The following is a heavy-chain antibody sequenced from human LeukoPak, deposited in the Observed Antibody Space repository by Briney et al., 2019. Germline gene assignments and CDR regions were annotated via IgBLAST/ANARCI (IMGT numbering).Heavy chain of an antibody. CDR3: ARTLKWTLLGFDY. D-gene: IGHD2-15*01. V-gene: IGHV3-23*01. Sequence: GGSLRVTCAASGFTFSNYAMNWVRQAPGKGLEWVAGINDSGGSTFYADSVKGRFTISRDNSKNTVFLQMSGLRAEDTAVYYCARTLKWTLLGFDYWGQGTLLTVSS. CDR2: INDSGGST. CDR1: GFTFSNYA. J-gene: IGHJ4*02.